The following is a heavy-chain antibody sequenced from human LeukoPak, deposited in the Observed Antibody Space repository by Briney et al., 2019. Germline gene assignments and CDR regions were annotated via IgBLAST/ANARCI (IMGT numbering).Heavy chain of an antibody. V-gene: IGHV3-74*01. J-gene: IGHJ4*02. CDR3: ARDWVYKIDY. Sequence: PGGSLRLSCETAGFTFSSYVMHWVRRNPGKGLVWVSRISHDGIISYADSVKCRFTISRDNAKNTLILQMNSLRVEDTAVYYCARDWVYKIDYWGRGTLVTVSS. CDR1: GFTFSSYV. D-gene: IGHD5-24*01. CDR2: ISHDGII.